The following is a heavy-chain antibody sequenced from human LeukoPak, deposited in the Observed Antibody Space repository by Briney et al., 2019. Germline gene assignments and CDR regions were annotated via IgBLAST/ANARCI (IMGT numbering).Heavy chain of an antibody. CDR2: IYYSGST. CDR1: GGSISSSSYY. J-gene: IGHJ4*02. D-gene: IGHD4-23*01. Sequence: SETLSLTCTVSGGSISSSSYYWGWIRQPPGKGLEWIGSIYYSGSTYYNPSLKSRVTISVDTSKNQFSLKLSSVTAADTAVYYCARVETGVVDYWGQGTLVTVSS. CDR3: ARVETGVVDY. V-gene: IGHV4-39*01.